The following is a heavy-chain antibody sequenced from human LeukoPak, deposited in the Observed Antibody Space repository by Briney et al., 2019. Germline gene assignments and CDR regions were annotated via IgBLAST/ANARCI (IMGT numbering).Heavy chain of an antibody. V-gene: IGHV3-7*01. J-gene: IGHJ6*02. CDR1: GFTFSSYW. CDR3: ARDLYSYGYYYYGMDV. D-gene: IGHD5-18*01. CDR2: IKQDGSEK. Sequence: PGGSLRLSCAASGFTFSSYWMSWVRQAPGKGLEWVANIKQDGSEKYYADSVKGRFTISRDNAKNSLYLQMNSLRAEDTAVYYCARDLYSYGYYYYGMDVWGQGTTVTVSS.